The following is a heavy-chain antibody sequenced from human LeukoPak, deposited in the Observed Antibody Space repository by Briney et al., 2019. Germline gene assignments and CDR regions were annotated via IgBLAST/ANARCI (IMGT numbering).Heavy chain of an antibody. CDR3: TKVRPPPGSGWYGGDDY. D-gene: IGHD6-19*01. Sequence: GGSLRLSCAASGFTFNTYVMSWVRQTPGKGLQWVSSIKSGGGTDYAASVKGRFTISRDNSKNTLYLQMNSLRAEDTSIYYCTKVRPPPGSGWYGGDDYWGQGTLVTVSS. J-gene: IGHJ4*02. CDR1: GFTFNTYV. CDR2: IKSGGGT. V-gene: IGHV3-23*01.